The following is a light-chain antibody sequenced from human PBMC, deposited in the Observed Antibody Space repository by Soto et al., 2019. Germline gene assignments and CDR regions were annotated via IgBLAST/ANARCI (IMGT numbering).Light chain of an antibody. CDR2: EVS. J-gene: IGLJ2*01. CDR3: RSYAGSTVV. CDR1: SSDVGTYNY. Sequence: QSVLTQPPSASGSPGQSVTISCTGTSSDVGTYNYVSWYQKHPGKAPKLLIYEVSKRPSGVPDRFSGSKSANTASLTVSGLQTEDEADYYCRSYAGSTVVFGGGTKLTVL. V-gene: IGLV2-8*01.